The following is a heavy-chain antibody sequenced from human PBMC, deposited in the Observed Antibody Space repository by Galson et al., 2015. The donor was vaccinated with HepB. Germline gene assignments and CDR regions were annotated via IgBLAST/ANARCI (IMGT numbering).Heavy chain of an antibody. CDR3: ARAGRFLEWLFTSYYYYMDV. J-gene: IGHJ6*03. V-gene: IGHV1-3*01. CDR2: INAGNGNT. Sequence: SVKVSCKASGYSFRSYALHWVRQAPGQRLEWVGRINAGNGNTKYSQKFQGRITLTRDTSAKIAYMELSSLRSEDAAVYYCARAGRFLEWLFTSYYYYMDVWGGGATVTVSS. CDR1: GYSFRSYA. D-gene: IGHD3-3*01.